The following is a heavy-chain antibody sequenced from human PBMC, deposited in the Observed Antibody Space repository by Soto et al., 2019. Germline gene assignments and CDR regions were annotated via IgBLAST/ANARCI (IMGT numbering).Heavy chain of an antibody. CDR2: ISHYGNNK. CDR1: VFTFINFA. J-gene: IGHJ4*02. D-gene: IGHD5-12*01. CDR3: ATSNSGSGYGGIAY. V-gene: IGHV3-30-3*01. Sequence: VGSLILSCSSSVFTFINFAIHWVRQAPVNGLEWVAVISHYGNNKYNAYSVKGRFTISIDNSKNTLCLQMNSLRTEDTSVYYCATSNSGSGYGGIAYWGKGTRVNVSS.